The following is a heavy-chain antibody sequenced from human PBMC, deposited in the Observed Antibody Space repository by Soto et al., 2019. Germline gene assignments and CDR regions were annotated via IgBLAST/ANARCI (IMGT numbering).Heavy chain of an antibody. J-gene: IGHJ4*02. V-gene: IGHV4-34*01. CDR1: GGSFSGYY. Sequence: QVQLQQWGAGLLKPSETLSLTCAVYGGSFSGYYWSWIRQPPGKGLQWIGEINHSGSTNYNPSLKRRVTISVDTAKNHLSLKLSSVTAADPAEYYCVGDQGYWGEGTLVTVSS. D-gene: IGHD2-21*02. CDR3: VGDQGY. CDR2: INHSGST.